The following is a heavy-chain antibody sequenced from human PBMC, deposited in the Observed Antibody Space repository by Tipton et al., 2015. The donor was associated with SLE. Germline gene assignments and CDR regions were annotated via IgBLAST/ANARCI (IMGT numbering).Heavy chain of an antibody. V-gene: IGHV4-34*01. Sequence: LRLSCAVYGGSFSSYSWSWIRQPPGKGLEGIGEINHSGKSSYNPALKSRVIISVDTSKSQVSLRLSSVTAADTAVYYCASLYGGESWGWGYYYNYDLDVWGQGTTVTVSS. CDR2: INHSGKS. CDR1: GGSFSSYS. CDR3: ASLYGGESWGWGYYYNYDLDV. D-gene: IGHD2-21*01. J-gene: IGHJ6*02.